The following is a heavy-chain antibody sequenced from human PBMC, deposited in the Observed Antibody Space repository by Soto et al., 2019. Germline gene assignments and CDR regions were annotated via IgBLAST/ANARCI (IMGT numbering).Heavy chain of an antibody. D-gene: IGHD3-3*01. CDR2: IKSETDGGTT. J-gene: IGHJ4*02. CDR1: GFIFTNSW. V-gene: IGHV3-15*07. CDR3: VGQVTSSGVPFIY. Sequence: EVQVVESGGGFVEPGGSLRLSCVASGFIFTNSWLTWVRQAPGKGLEWVGRIKSETDGGTTAFAAPGKYRFTMSRDDAENTVYLQMNSLKSEAAAMYSCVGQVTSSGVPFIYWGQGILVTVSS.